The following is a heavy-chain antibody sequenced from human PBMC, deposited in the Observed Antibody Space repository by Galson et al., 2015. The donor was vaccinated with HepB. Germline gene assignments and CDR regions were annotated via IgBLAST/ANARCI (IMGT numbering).Heavy chain of an antibody. V-gene: IGHV1-18*04. CDR1: GYTFISYA. CDR2: ISVYNGNT. D-gene: IGHD3-22*01. Sequence: CKASGYTFISYAISWVRQAPGQGLEWMGWISVYNGNTNYAQKLQGRVTMTTDTSTSTAYMELRSLRSDDTAVYYCARADSSGYYRKDNWFDPWGQGTLVTVSS. J-gene: IGHJ5*02. CDR3: ARADSSGYYRKDNWFDP.